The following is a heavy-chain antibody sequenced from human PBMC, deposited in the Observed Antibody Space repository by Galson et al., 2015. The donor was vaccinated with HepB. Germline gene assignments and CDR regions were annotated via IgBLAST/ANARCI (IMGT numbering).Heavy chain of an antibody. Sequence: SLRLSCAASGFTFSSYAMSWVRQAPGKGLEWVSAISGSGGSTYYADSVKGRFTISRDNSKNTLYLQMNSLRAEDTAVYYCAKEGGVLWFGELLSIPYWGQGTLVTVSS. CDR1: GFTFSSYA. CDR2: ISGSGGST. D-gene: IGHD3-10*01. J-gene: IGHJ4*02. V-gene: IGHV3-23*01. CDR3: AKEGGVLWFGELLSIPY.